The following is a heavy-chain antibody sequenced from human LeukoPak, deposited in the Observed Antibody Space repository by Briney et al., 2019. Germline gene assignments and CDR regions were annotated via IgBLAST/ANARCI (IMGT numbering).Heavy chain of an antibody. CDR1: GFTFSTYA. V-gene: IGHV3-23*01. CDR3: AKDVGYGSGSSDY. J-gene: IGHJ4*02. CDR2: ISGSGGST. D-gene: IGHD3-10*01. Sequence: GGSLRLSCAASGFTFSTYAMSWVRQAPGKGLEWVSAISGSGGSTYYADSVKGRFTISRDNSKNTLYLRMNSLRAEDTAAYYCAKDVGYGSGSSDYWGQGTLVTVSS.